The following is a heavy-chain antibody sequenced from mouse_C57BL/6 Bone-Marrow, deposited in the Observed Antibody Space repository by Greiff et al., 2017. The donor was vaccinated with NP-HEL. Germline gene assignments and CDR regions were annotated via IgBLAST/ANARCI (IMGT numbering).Heavy chain of an antibody. D-gene: IGHD1-1*01. CDR2: IYPSDSET. CDR1: GYTFTSYW. Sequence: VQLQQPGAELVRPGSSVKLSCKASGYTFTSYWMDWVKQRPGQGLEWIGNIYPSDSETHYNPKFKDKATLTVDKSSSTAYMQLSSLTSEDSALYYCARGRVLRYFDYWGQGTTLTVSS. V-gene: IGHV1-61*01. J-gene: IGHJ2*01. CDR3: ARGRVLRYFDY.